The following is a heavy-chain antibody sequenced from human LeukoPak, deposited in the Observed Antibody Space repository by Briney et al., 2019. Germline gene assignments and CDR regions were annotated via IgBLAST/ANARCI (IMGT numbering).Heavy chain of an antibody. V-gene: IGHV4-59*01. D-gene: IGHD4-17*01. J-gene: IGHJ6*03. CDR2: IFHTGTT. CDR3: ARTRPQDYGTSYMDV. Sequence: SETLSLTCNLSGDSIISDYWSWIRHTPGQGLEWIGFIFHTGTTDYNPSLQSRANISIDTSRKSFSLKLLSVTAADTAVYYCARTRPQDYGTSYMDVWGTGATVTVSS. CDR1: GDSIISDY.